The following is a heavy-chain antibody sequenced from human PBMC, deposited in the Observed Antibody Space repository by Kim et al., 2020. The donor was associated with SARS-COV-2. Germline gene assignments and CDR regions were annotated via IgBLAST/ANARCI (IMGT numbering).Heavy chain of an antibody. CDR1: GFTFSSYG. D-gene: IGHD1-20*01. Sequence: GGSLRLSCAASGFTFSSYGMHWVRQAPGKGLEWVAVISYDGSNKYYADSVKGRFTISRDNSKNTLYLQMNSLRAEDTAVYYCARDINGHAPYWGQGTLVTVSS. CDR2: ISYDGSNK. CDR3: ARDINGHAPY. V-gene: IGHV3-33*05. J-gene: IGHJ4*02.